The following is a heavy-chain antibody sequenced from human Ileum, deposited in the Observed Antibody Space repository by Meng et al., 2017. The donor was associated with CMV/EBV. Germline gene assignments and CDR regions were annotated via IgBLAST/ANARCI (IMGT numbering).Heavy chain of an antibody. D-gene: IGHD3-9*01. CDR2: IRPDGSEK. Sequence: GGSLRLSCAASGFTFSSYWMTWVRQAPGKGLEWVANIRPDGSEKYSADSVRGRFTISRDNTKNSLYLQMNNLRAEDTAIYYCTKDILPQSGDWGQGTLVTVSS. CDR3: TKDILPQSGD. V-gene: IGHV3-7*01. J-gene: IGHJ4*02. CDR1: GFTFSSYW.